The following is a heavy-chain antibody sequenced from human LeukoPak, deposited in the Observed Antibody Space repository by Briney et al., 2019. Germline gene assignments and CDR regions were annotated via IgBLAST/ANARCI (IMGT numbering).Heavy chain of an antibody. CDR1: GYTFTSYA. J-gene: IGHJ6*02. V-gene: IGHV1-3*01. CDR3: ARVEYGDYYYYYGMDV. CDR2: INAGNGNT. Sequence: VASVKVSCKASGYTFTSYAMHWVRQAPGQRLEWMGWINAGNGNTKYSQKFQGSVTITRDTSASTAYMELSSLRSEDTAVYYCARVEYGDYYYYYGMDVWGQGTTVTVSS. D-gene: IGHD4-17*01.